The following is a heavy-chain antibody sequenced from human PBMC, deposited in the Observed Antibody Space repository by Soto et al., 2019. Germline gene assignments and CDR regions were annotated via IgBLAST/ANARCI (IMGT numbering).Heavy chain of an antibody. D-gene: IGHD5-18*01. Sequence: QVPLVESGGGVVQPGRSLRLSCAASGFTFSSYAMHWVRQAPGKGLEWVAVISYDGSNKFYADSVKERFTVSRDNSKNTLYLQMNSLRAEDTAVYYCAKEMTAPSDHYYGMDVWGQGTTVTVSS. CDR1: GFTFSSYA. J-gene: IGHJ6*02. CDR3: AKEMTAPSDHYYGMDV. CDR2: ISYDGSNK. V-gene: IGHV3-30-3*01.